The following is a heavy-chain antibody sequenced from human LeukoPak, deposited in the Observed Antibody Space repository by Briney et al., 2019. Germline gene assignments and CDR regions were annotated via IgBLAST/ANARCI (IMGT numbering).Heavy chain of an antibody. Sequence: GGSLRLSCAASGFIVSGDFMSWVRQAPGKGLEWVAVISYDGSNKYYADSVKGRFTISRDNSKNTLYLQMNSLRAEDTAVYYCAREDIVVVPAAHPWGQGTLVTVSS. D-gene: IGHD2-2*01. J-gene: IGHJ5*02. V-gene: IGHV3-30*03. CDR2: ISYDGSNK. CDR3: AREDIVVVPAAHP. CDR1: GFIVSGDF.